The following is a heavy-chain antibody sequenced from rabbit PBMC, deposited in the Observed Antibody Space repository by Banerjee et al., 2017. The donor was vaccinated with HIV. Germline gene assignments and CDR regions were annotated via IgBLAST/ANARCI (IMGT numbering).Heavy chain of an antibody. CDR2: ISTGDGST. Sequence: QEPLKESGGGLVTPGGNLTLTCTASGFDISSYHMSWVRQAPGKGLEWIGCISTGDGSTYYASWVNGRFSGSRESTQNTVDLQMNSLTAADTATYFCARVKAGSSYLLKLWGQGTLVTV. CDR3: ARVKAGSSYLLKL. D-gene: IGHD8-1*01. J-gene: IGHJ4*01. V-gene: IGHV1S43*01. CDR1: GFDISSYH.